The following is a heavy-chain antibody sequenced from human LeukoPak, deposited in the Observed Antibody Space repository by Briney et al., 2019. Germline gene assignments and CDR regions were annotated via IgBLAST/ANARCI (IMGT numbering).Heavy chain of an antibody. V-gene: IGHV3-43*02. Sequence: GGSLRLSCAASGFTFDDFAMHWVRQAPGKGLECVSLISGDGGSTYHADSVKGRFSISRDNSKNSLYLQMNSLRVEDTALYYCGKDNWVATRGHYGFDSCGQGTLVTVSS. CDR1: GFTFDDFA. CDR2: ISGDGGST. CDR3: GKDNWVATRGHYGFDS. J-gene: IGHJ4*02. D-gene: IGHD5-12*01.